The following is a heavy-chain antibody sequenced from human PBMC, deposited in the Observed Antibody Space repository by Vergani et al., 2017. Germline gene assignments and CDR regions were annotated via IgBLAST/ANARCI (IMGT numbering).Heavy chain of an antibody. D-gene: IGHD6-13*01. V-gene: IGHV4-31*03. CDR1: GGSISSGGYY. Sequence: QVQLQESGPGLVKPSQTLSLTCTVSGGSISSGGYYWSWIRQHPGKGLEWSGYIYYSGSTYYNPSLKSRVTISVDTSKNQFSLKLSSVTAADTAVYYCARAPSSIAAAGVDYWGQGTLVTVSS. J-gene: IGHJ4*02. CDR2: IYYSGST. CDR3: ARAPSSIAAAGVDY.